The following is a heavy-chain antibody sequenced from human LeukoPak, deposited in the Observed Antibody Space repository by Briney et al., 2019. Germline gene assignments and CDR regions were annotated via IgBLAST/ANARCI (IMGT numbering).Heavy chain of an antibody. CDR1: GYTFTSYY. J-gene: IGHJ4*02. CDR2: INLIGGST. Sequence: ASVKVSCKASGYTFTSYYMHWVRQAPGQGIEWMGIINLIGGSTRYAQKFQGRVTMTRDTSTSTVYMELSSLRSEDTAVYYCARESDIAVAGTGFDYWGQGTLVTVSS. D-gene: IGHD6-19*01. V-gene: IGHV1-46*01. CDR3: ARESDIAVAGTGFDY.